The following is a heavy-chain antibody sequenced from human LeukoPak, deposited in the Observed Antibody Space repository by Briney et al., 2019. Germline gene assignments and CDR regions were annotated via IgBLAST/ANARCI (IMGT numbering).Heavy chain of an antibody. V-gene: IGHV1-18*01. CDR2: ISAYNGNT. J-gene: IGHJ3*02. CDR3: AGERGDHDAFDI. CDR1: GYTFTSYA. Sequence: ASVKVSCKASGYTFTSYAISWVRQAPGQGLEWMGCISAYNGNTNYAQTLQGRVSMSTVTSTSTAYMELSSLRADDTAVYYCAGERGDHDAFDIWGQGTMVTVSS.